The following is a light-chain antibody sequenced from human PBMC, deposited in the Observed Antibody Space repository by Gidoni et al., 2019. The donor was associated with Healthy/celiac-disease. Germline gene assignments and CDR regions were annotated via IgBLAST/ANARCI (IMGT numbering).Light chain of an antibody. J-gene: IGKJ4*01. CDR1: QSVSSSY. CDR3: QQYGSSALT. CDR2: GAS. Sequence: ELVLTQSPGTLSLSPGARATLSCRASQSVSSSYLAWYQQKPGQAPRLLIYGASSRATGIPDRFSGSGSGTDFTLTISRLEPEDFAVYYCQQYGSSALTFGGGTKVEIK. V-gene: IGKV3-20*01.